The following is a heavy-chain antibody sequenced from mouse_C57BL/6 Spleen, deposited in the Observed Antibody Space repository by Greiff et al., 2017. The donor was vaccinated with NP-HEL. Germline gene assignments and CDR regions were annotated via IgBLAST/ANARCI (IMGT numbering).Heavy chain of an antibody. J-gene: IGHJ4*01. CDR1: GFTFSDYY. V-gene: IGHV5-16*01. CDR2: INYDGSST. CDR3: ARDSLYSNYPGDY. D-gene: IGHD2-5*01. Sequence: EVKLVESEGGLVQPGSSMKLSCTASGFTFSDYYMAWVRQVPEKGLEWVANINYDGSSTYYLDSLKSRFIISRDNAKNILYLQMSSLKAEDTATYYCARDSLYSNYPGDYWGQGTSVTVSS.